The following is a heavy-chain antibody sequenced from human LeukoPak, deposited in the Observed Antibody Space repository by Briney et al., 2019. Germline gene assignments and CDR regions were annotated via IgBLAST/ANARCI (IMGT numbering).Heavy chain of an antibody. J-gene: IGHJ4*02. CDR2: IYYSGST. V-gene: IGHV4-39*07. CDR3: ARTGPTMIVVVIDY. Sequence: SETLSLTCTVSGGSISSSSYYWGWIRQPPGKGLEWIGSIYYSGSTYYNPSLKSRVTISVDTSKNQFSLKLSSVTAADTAVYYCARTGPTMIVVVIDYWGQGTLVTVSS. CDR1: GGSISSSSYY. D-gene: IGHD3-22*01.